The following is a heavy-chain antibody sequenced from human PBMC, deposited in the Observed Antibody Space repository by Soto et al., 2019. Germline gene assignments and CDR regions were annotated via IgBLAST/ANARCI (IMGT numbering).Heavy chain of an antibody. D-gene: IGHD2-8*02. J-gene: IGHJ6*03. CDR2: ISAPGRAT. Sequence: GGSLRLSCAASGFTFSSHGMSWVRQAPGKGLEWVSVISAPGRATEHAASVKCRFTISGDTSKNTLYLQMDSLRVEDTAVYYCAKAGLPSGRSYYYHMDVWGRGTTVTVSS. CDR1: GFTFSSHG. CDR3: AKAGLPSGRSYYYHMDV. V-gene: IGHV3-23*01.